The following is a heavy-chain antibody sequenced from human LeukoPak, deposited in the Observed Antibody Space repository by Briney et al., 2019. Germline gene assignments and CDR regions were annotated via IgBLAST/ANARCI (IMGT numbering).Heavy chain of an antibody. CDR2: IYTSGST. D-gene: IGHD5-18*01. J-gene: IGHJ6*03. CDR3: ARTTEGGYTYDYFYYYYMDV. V-gene: IGHV4-61*02. CDR1: GGSISSGDYY. Sequence: SETLSLTCTVSGGSISSGDYYWSWIRQPAGKGLEWIGRIYTSGSTNYNPSLKSRVTISVDTSKNQLSLKLSSVTAADTAVYYCARTTEGGYTYDYFYYYYMDVWGKGTTVTISS.